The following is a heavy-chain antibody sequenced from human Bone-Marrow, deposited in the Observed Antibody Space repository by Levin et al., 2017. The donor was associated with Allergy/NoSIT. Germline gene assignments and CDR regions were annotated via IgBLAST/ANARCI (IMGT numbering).Heavy chain of an antibody. J-gene: IGHJ4*02. CDR2: VYSDGTT. D-gene: IGHD6-19*01. CDR3: ARQDRYLSGWYFQD. V-gene: IGHV4-4*07. CDR1: GVSISSHY. Sequence: SQTLSLTCSVSGVSISSHYWNWIRQSAGQGLEWIGRVYSDGTTNYNPSLKSRLTMSVDMSRNHFYLNLRSPTAADTAIYYCARQDRYLSGWYFQDWGQGMLVTVSS.